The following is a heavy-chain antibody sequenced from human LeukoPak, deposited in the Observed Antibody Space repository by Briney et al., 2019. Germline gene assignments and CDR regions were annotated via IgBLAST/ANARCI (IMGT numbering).Heavy chain of an antibody. CDR1: GFTFSSYA. CDR2: ITNSGGGT. CDR3: VKFVGAKGY. V-gene: IGHV3-23*01. J-gene: IGHJ4*02. Sequence: PGGSLRLSCEASGFTFSSYAMTWVRQAPGKGLEWVSAITNSGGGTYYADSVKGRFTISRGNSKNTLYLQMNSLKAEDTAVYYCVKFVGAKGYWGQGTLATVSS. D-gene: IGHD1-26*01.